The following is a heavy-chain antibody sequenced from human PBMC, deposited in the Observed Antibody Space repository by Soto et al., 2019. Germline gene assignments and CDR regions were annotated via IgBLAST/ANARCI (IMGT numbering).Heavy chain of an antibody. CDR3: ATIYDSSGYYYG. J-gene: IGHJ4*02. V-gene: IGHV4-39*01. CDR2: IYYSGST. CDR1: GGSISSSSYY. Sequence: PSETLSLTXTVSGGSISSSSYYWGWIRQPPGKGLEWIGSIYYSGSTYYNPSLKSRVTISVDTSKNQFSLKLSSVTAAGTAVYYCATIYDSSGYYYGWGQGTLVTVS. D-gene: IGHD3-22*01.